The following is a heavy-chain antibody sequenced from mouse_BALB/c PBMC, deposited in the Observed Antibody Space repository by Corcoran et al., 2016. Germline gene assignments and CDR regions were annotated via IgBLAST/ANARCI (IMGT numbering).Heavy chain of an antibody. CDR3: ASPGYYPSWFAY. Sequence: EVQLQQSGAELVKPGASVKLSCTASGFNIKDTYMHWVKQRPEQGLEWIGRIDPANGNTKYDPKFQGKATITADTSSNTAYLQLSSLTSEDTAVYYCASPGYYPSWFAYWGQGTLVTVS. CDR1: GFNIKDTY. CDR2: IDPANGNT. J-gene: IGHJ3*01. D-gene: IGHD2-3*01. V-gene: IGHV14-3*02.